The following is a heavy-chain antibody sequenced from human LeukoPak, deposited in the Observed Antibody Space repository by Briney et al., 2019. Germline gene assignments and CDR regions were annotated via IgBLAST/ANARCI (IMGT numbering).Heavy chain of an antibody. CDR1: GGSISSYY. V-gene: IGHV4-59*01. CDR2: IYYSGST. D-gene: IGHD2-8*01. J-gene: IGHJ5*02. CDR3: ARDNGRSEWAWFDP. Sequence: PSETLSLTCTVSGGSISSYYWSWIRQPPGKGLEWIGYIYYSGSTSYNPSLKSRVTISVDTSKTQFSLELSSVTAADTAVYYCARDNGRSEWAWFDPWGEGTLVTVSS.